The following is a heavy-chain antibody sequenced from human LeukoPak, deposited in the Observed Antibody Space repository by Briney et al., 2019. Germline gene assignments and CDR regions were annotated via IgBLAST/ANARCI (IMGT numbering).Heavy chain of an antibody. V-gene: IGHV3-64D*06. CDR3: VKDPARPDYYYYGMDV. CDR2: ISSNGGSA. D-gene: IGHD6-25*01. Sequence: GGSLRLSCSASGFTFSSYAMHWVRQAPGKGLEYVSAISSNGGSAYYADSVKGRFTISRDNSKNTLYLQMSSLRAEDTAVYYCVKDPARPDYYYYGMDVWGQGTTVTVSS. CDR1: GFTFSSYA. J-gene: IGHJ6*02.